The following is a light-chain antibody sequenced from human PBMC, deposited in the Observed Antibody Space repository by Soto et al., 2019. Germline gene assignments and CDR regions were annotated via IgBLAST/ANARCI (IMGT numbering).Light chain of an antibody. Sequence: ELLFTQAPGPLSLSPGERSTLSLRASQSVSSIYLAWYQQKPAQAPXPXXYGASSRATGIPARFSGSGSGTDFTLTISSLEPEDFAVYYGQQRGNRPPWTFGQGTKVDIK. CDR3: QQRGNRPPWT. V-gene: IGKV3D-20*02. CDR2: GAS. CDR1: QSVSSIY. J-gene: IGKJ1*01.